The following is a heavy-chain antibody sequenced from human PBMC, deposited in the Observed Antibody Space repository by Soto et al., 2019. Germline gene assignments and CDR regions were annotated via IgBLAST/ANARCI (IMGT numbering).Heavy chain of an antibody. J-gene: IGHJ5*02. CDR1: GGSISSYY. CDR3: ARELDSYGPSWFDP. Sequence: SETLSLTCTVSGGSISSYYWSWIRQPPGKGLEWIGYIYYSGSTNYNPSLKSRVTISVDTSKNQFSLKLSSVTAADTAVYYCARELDSYGPSWFDPWGQGTLVTVSS. V-gene: IGHV4-59*01. CDR2: IYYSGST. D-gene: IGHD5-18*01.